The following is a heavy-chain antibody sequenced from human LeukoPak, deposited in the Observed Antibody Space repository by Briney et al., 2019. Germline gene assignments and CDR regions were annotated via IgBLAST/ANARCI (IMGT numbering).Heavy chain of an antibody. D-gene: IGHD6-13*01. J-gene: IGHJ4*02. CDR3: ARVAAAAGTSY. CDR1: GGSISSYY. V-gene: IGHV4-34*01. CDR2: INHSGST. Sequence: SETLSLTCTVSGGSISSYYWSWIRQPPGKGLEWIGEINHSGSTNYNPSLKSRVTISVDTSKNQFSLKLSSVTAADTAVYYCARVAAAAGTSYWGQGTLVTVSS.